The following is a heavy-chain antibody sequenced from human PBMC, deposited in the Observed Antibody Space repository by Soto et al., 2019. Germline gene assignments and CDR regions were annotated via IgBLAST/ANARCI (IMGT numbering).Heavy chain of an antibody. CDR1: GDTFTGYY. D-gene: IGHD6-13*01. CDR3: ARRAAAGTFFDF. J-gene: IGHJ4*02. V-gene: IGHV1-2*02. Sequence: QVQLVQSGAEVKKPGASVKVSCKASGDTFTGYYMHWVRQAPGQGLEWMGGLAPPSGDTDYAQKLQGRDTMTRDTSIDTAYMELSRLKFDDTAVYYCARRAAAGTFFDFWGQGTLVTVSS. CDR2: LAPPSGDT.